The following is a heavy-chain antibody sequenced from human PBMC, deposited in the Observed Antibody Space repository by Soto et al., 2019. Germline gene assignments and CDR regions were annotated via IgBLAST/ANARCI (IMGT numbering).Heavy chain of an antibody. Sequence: ASVKVSCKASGYTFTRMTMHWVRQAPGQRPEWMGWINTCNGNTKYSQKFQGRVTLSRDPSATTAYMELRRLKSEDTAVYYCTRRSSEYQLVFTWFDPWGQGTLVTVSS. CDR1: GYTFTRMT. CDR3: TRRSSEYQLVFTWFDP. J-gene: IGHJ5*02. D-gene: IGHD2-2*01. CDR2: INTCNGNT. V-gene: IGHV1-3*04.